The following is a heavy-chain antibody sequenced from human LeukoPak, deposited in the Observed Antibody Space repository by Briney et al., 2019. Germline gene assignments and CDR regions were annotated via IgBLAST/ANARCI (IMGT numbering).Heavy chain of an antibody. D-gene: IGHD3-9*01. CDR2: INPNSGGT. CDR3: ARDLGVLSTIFYEKKSRGMIAFDI. J-gene: IGHJ3*02. CDR1: GYTFTGYY. Sequence: ASVKVSCKASGYTFTGYYMHWVRQAPGQGLEWMGWINPNSGGTNYTQKFQGRVTMTRDTSISTAYMELSRLRSDNTAVYYCARDLGVLSTIFYEKKSRGMIAFDIWGQGTMVTVSS. V-gene: IGHV1-2*02.